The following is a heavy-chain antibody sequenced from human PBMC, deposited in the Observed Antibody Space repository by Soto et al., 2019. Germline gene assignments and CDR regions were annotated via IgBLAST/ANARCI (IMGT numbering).Heavy chain of an antibody. J-gene: IGHJ6*03. CDR3: ASRDYYYYYMDV. CDR2: IYYSGST. CDR1: GGSISSSSYY. Sequence: QLQLQESGPGLVKPSETLSLTCTVSGGSISSSSYYWGWIRQPPGKGLEWIGSIYYSGSTYYNPSLKSRVTISVDTSKNQFSLKLSSVTAADTAVYYCASRDYYYYYMDVWGKGTTVTVSS. V-gene: IGHV4-39*01.